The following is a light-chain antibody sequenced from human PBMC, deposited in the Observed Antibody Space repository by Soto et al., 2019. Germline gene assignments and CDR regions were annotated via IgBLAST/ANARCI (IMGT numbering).Light chain of an antibody. J-gene: IGLJ3*02. CDR2: IDGSGSY. V-gene: IGLV4-60*02. Sequence: QSVLTRSSSASASLGSSVKLTCTLSSGHSSYIIAWHQQQPGKAPRYLMKIDGSGSYNKGSGVPDRFSGSSSGPDRYLTISNLHFDDEPNYYCETWDSNTRVFGGGTKLTVL. CDR1: SGHSSYI. CDR3: ETWDSNTRV.